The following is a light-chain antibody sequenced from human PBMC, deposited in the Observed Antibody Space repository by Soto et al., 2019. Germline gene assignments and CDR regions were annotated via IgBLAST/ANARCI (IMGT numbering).Light chain of an antibody. CDR1: QSISDY. CDR2: DAS. V-gene: IGKV1-5*01. CDR3: QQYYTYWHM. J-gene: IGKJ1*01. Sequence: DIPLTQSASTLSASFGDRVIITCGASQSISDYLAWYQQKPGKAPKLLIYDASNLESGVPSTFSGSVYGTEFNLTISSLQTDDFATYYCQQYYTYWHMFGQGTKV.